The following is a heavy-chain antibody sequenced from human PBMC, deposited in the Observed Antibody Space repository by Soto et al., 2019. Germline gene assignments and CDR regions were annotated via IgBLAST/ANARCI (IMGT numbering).Heavy chain of an antibody. V-gene: IGHV4-34*01. CDR1: GGSFSGYY. D-gene: IGHD6-13*01. CDR2: INHSGST. J-gene: IGHJ4*02. CDR3: ASGWYSKD. Sequence: PSETLSLTCAVYGGSFSGYYLSWIRQPPGKGLEWIGEINHSGSTNYNPSLKSRVTISVDTSKNQFSLKLSSVTAADTAVYYCASGWYSKDSGQGTLVTVSS.